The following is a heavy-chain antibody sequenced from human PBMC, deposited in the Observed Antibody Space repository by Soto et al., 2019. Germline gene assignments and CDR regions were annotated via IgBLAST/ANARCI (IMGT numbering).Heavy chain of an antibody. V-gene: IGHV1-18*01. CDR2: ISAYTGNT. CDR3: ARDHSPYSSGWYFGY. CDR1: GYTFTNYG. Sequence: QVQLVQSGAEVKKPGASVKVSCKASGYTFTNYGFAWVRQAPGQGLEWMGWISAYTGNTNYAQKFQGRVTMTTDTSTTTAYMELRSLRSDDTAVYYCARDHSPYSSGWYFGYWGQGTLVTVSS. D-gene: IGHD6-19*01. J-gene: IGHJ4*02.